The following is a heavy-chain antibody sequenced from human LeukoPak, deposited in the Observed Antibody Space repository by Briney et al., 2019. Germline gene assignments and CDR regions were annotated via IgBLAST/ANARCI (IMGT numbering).Heavy chain of an antibody. CDR1: GGSFSYYY. CDR2: INHSGST. CDR3: ARGGFYCGDDCYVDY. D-gene: IGHD2-21*02. V-gene: IGHV4-34*01. J-gene: IGHJ4*02. Sequence: SETLSLTCAIYGGSFSYYYWSWIRQPPEKGLEWIGEINHSGSTNYNPSLKSRVTISADTSKNQFSPKLSSVTAADTAVYYCARGGFYCGDDCYVDYWGQGTLVTISS.